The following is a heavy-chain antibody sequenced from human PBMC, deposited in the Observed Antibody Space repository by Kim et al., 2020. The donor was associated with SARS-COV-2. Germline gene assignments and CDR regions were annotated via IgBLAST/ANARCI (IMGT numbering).Heavy chain of an antibody. V-gene: IGHV4-39*07. CDR1: GGSISSSSYY. CDR2: IYYSGST. Sequence: SETLSLTCTVSGGSISSSSYYWGWIRQPPGKGLEWIGSIYYSGSTYYNPSLKSRVTISVDTSKNQFSLKLSSVTAADTAVYYCARTPKPTVTSDWYFDLWGRGTLVTVSS. J-gene: IGHJ2*01. CDR3: ARTPKPTVTSDWYFDL. D-gene: IGHD4-17*01.